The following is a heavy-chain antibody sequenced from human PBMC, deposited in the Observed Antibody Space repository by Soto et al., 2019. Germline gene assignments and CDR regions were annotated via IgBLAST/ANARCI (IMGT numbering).Heavy chain of an antibody. D-gene: IGHD3-10*01. CDR3: ARGAGITSGMDV. Sequence: SVKVSCQASGGTFSSYAISWVRQAPGQGLEWMGGIIPIFGTANYAQKFQGRVTITADESTSTAYMELSSLRSEDTAVYYCARGAGITSGMDVWGQGTTVTVAS. V-gene: IGHV1-69*13. J-gene: IGHJ6*02. CDR2: IIPIFGTA. CDR1: GGTFSSYA.